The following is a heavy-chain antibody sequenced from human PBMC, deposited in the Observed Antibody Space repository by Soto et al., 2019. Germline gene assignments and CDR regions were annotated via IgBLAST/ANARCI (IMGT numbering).Heavy chain of an antibody. D-gene: IGHD2-15*01. CDR3: GRLAEAATGHTDFDF. CDR1: GVSIKSRNYF. CDR2: IHSSGGT. Sequence: TLSLTCTVSGVSIKSRNYFWGWIRQPPGKGLEFVGSIHSSGGTYYNPSLKSRVTVSVDLSNSHFSLSLKSLTATDTAVYYCGRLAEAATGHTDFDFWGQGTLVTVSS. J-gene: IGHJ4*02. V-gene: IGHV4-39*02.